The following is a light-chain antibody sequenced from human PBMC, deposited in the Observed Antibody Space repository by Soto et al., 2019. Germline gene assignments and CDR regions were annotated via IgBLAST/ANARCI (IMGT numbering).Light chain of an antibody. CDR3: GSWDSSLSAGQV. CDR1: SSNIGNNY. Sequence: QSVLTQPPSVSAAPGQKVTISCSGSSSNIGNNYVSWYQHLPGTAPKLLIYDNNKRPSGIPDRFSGSKSGTSATLGITGLQTGDEADYYCGSWDSSLSAGQVFGGGTKVTVL. J-gene: IGLJ2*01. CDR2: DNN. V-gene: IGLV1-51*01.